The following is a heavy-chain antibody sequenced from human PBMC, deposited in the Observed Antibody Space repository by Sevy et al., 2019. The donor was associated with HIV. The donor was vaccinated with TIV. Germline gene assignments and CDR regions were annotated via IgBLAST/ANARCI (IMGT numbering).Heavy chain of an antibody. CDR3: ARDFSSSWQSPWFDP. J-gene: IGHJ5*02. D-gene: IGHD6-13*01. V-gene: IGHV1-8*01. CDR1: GYTFTSYD. Sequence: ASVKVSCKASGYTFTSYDINWVRQATGQGLEWMGWMNPNSGNTGYAQRFQGRVTMTRNTSISTAYMELSSLRSEDTAVYYCARDFSSSWQSPWFDPWGQGTLVTVSS. CDR2: MNPNSGNT.